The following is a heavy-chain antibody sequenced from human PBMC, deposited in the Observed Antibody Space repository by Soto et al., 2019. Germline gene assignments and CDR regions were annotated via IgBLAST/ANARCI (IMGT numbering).Heavy chain of an antibody. CDR2: IYYSGST. CDR1: GGSISSGDYY. J-gene: IGHJ4*02. D-gene: IGHD2-2*01. Sequence: QVQLQESGPGLVKPSQTLSLTCTVSGGSISSGDYYWSWIRQPPGKGLEWIGYIYYSGSTYYNPSIKSRVTISVDTSKNQFSLKLSSVTAADTAVYYCASEVYCSSTSCYESYFDYWGQGTLVTVSS. V-gene: IGHV4-30-4*01. CDR3: ASEVYCSSTSCYESYFDY.